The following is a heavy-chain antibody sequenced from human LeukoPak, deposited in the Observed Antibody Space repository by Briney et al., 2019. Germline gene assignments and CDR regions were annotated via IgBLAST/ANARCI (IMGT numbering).Heavy chain of an antibody. CDR3: AKERRESYYDSSGVFDY. D-gene: IGHD3-22*01. J-gene: IGHJ4*02. V-gene: IGHV3-23*01. Sequence: QPGGSLRLSCAASGFIFSNYAMSWVRQAPGKGLEWVSAISGSGGSTYYADSVKGRFTISRDNSKNTLYLQMNSLRAEDTAVYYCAKERRESYYDSSGVFDYWGQGTLVTVSS. CDR2: ISGSGGST. CDR1: GFIFSNYA.